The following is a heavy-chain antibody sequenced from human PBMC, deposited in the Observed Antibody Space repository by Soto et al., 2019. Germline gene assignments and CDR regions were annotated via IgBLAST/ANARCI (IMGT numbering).Heavy chain of an antibody. Sequence: EVQLVESGGGLVQPGGSLRLSCAASGFTFNTYWMHWVRQAPGKGLVWVSRANSDGSSTTYADSVKGRFTISRDNARNTLYLQMNSLRAEDTAVYYRTRVVSFGSAEYSYSYGMDVWGQGTTVTVSS. CDR1: GFTFNTYW. CDR3: TRVVSFGSAEYSYSYGMDV. V-gene: IGHV3-74*03. CDR2: ANSDGSST. D-gene: IGHD1-26*01. J-gene: IGHJ6*02.